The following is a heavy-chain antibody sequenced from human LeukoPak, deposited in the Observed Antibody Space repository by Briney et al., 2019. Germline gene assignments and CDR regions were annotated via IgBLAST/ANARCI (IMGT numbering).Heavy chain of an antibody. V-gene: IGHV3-74*01. D-gene: IGHD6-13*01. Sequence: PGGSLRLSCAASGFTFSTSWMRWVRQAPGKGLVWVSRINGDGSTTGYADSVKGRFTISRDNTKNTLYLHMNSLRAEDTAVYYCASSSISAAPFDPWGQGTLVTVSS. J-gene: IGHJ5*02. CDR3: ASSSISAAPFDP. CDR1: GFTFSTSW. CDR2: INGDGSTT.